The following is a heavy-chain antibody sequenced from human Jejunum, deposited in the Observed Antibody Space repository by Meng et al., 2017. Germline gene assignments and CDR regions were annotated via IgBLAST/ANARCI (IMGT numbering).Heavy chain of an antibody. V-gene: IGHV4-4*02. D-gene: IGHD1-14*01. CDR1: RVSTPAPFF. J-gene: IGHJ4*02. CDR3: ARAIRERYFDS. Sequence: QVHLQESGPGLVKPSGTLSLTCTVSRVSTPAPFFWTLIRQAPGKGLEWIGEVWPSGATYYNPSLSSRITISIDPYNNQFSLEVAFLTAADTAVYYCARAIRERYFDSWGQGTLVTVSS. CDR2: VWPSGAT.